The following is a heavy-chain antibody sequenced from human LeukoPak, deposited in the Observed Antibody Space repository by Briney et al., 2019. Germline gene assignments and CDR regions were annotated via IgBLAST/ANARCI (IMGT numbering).Heavy chain of an antibody. J-gene: IGHJ4*02. CDR1: GFTLNAYT. CDR2: MSSSRDYV. Sequence: GGSLRLSCGASGFTLNAYTMHWVRQVPGKGLEWVSSMSSSRDYVFYADSVKGRFTIFRDNANQSLDLEMGSLRGEDTAIYYCARGLVGAAFDYWGRGTLVTVSS. CDR3: ARGLVGAAFDY. D-gene: IGHD1-26*01. V-gene: IGHV3-21*01.